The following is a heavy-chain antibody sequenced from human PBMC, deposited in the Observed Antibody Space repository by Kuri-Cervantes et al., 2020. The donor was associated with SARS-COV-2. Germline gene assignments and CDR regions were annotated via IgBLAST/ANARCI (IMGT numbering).Heavy chain of an antibody. CDR2: IYHSGST. V-gene: IGHV4-38-2*02. CDR3: ARDYYDSSGYNIDY. Sequence: SQTLSLTCAVSGYSISSGYYWGWIRQPPGKGLEWIGSIYHSGSTYYNPSPKSRVTISVDTSKNQFSLKLSSVTAADTAVYYCARDYYDSSGYNIDYWGQGTLVTVSS. CDR1: GYSISSGYY. J-gene: IGHJ4*02. D-gene: IGHD3-22*01.